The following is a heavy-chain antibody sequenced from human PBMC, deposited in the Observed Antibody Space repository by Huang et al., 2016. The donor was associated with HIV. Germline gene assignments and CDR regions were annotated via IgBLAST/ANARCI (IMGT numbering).Heavy chain of an antibody. D-gene: IGHD2-21*01. J-gene: IGHJ6*03. Sequence: EVQLLESGGGLVQPGGSLKLFCAACGFIFRDCRWHGVRQAPGKGLGWVGRIRSKAATYATAYGASVKGRFTISRDDSENTAYLQMNSLKTEDTAGYYCTRHFGSGAWDHFMDVWGKGTTVTVSS. CDR1: GFIFRDCR. V-gene: IGHV3-73*01. CDR2: IRSKAATYAT. CDR3: TRHFGSGAWDHFMDV.